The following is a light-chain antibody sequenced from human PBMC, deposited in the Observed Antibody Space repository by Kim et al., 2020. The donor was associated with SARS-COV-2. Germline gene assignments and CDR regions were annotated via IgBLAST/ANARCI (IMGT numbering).Light chain of an antibody. CDR3: NSRGSNDDVV. V-gene: IGLV3-19*01. J-gene: IGLJ2*01. CDR1: SLRSYY. Sequence: SSELTQDPAVSVALGQTVRITCQGDSLRSYYATWYQQKPGQAPRVVIYGKNNRPSGNPERFSGSSSGNTASLTITGTQAGDEADYYCNSRGSNDDVVFGG. CDR2: GKN.